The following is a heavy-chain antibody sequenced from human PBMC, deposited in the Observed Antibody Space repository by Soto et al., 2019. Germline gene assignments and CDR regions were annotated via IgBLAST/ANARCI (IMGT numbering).Heavy chain of an antibody. J-gene: IGHJ4*02. CDR1: GFTFSSYA. CDR2: ISGSGGST. Sequence: EVQLLESGGGLVQPGGSLRLSCAASGFTFSSYAMSWVRQAPGKGLEWVSAISGSGGSTYYADSVKGRFTISRDNSKNTLYLLMNSLRAEDTAVYYCASRVLWFGEETGYWGQGTLVTVSS. D-gene: IGHD3-10*01. CDR3: ASRVLWFGEETGY. V-gene: IGHV3-23*01.